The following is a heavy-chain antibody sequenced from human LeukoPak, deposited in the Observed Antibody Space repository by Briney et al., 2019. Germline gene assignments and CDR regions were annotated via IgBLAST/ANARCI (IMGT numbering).Heavy chain of an antibody. J-gene: IGHJ4*02. CDR1: GFTLSSYG. CDR2: ISYDGSNK. CDR3: AKDLDGQQWLVPHFDY. Sequence: PGGSLRLSCAASGFTLSSYGMHWVRQAPGKGLEWVAVISYDGSNKYYVDSVKGRFTISRDNSKNTLYLQMNSLRAEDTAVYYCAKDLDGQQWLVPHFDYWGQGTLVTVSS. D-gene: IGHD6-19*01. V-gene: IGHV3-30*18.